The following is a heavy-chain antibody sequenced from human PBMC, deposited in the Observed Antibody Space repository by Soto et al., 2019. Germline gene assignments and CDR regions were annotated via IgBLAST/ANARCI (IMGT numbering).Heavy chain of an antibody. V-gene: IGHV3-11*01. Sequence: QVQLVESGGGLVKPGGSLRLSCEASGFTFSDYYMSGIRQAPGKGLGWVSYISDSGATVYYADSAKGRFTISRDNAKKSLYLQLNSLGAEDTAIYYCARGVYDAVPHYMDVWGKGTTVTVSS. CDR1: GFTFSDYY. J-gene: IGHJ6*03. CDR2: ISDSGATV. D-gene: IGHD5-12*01. CDR3: ARGVYDAVPHYMDV.